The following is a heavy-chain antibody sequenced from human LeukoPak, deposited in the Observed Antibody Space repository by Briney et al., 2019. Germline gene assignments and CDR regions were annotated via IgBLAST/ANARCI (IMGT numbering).Heavy chain of an antibody. Sequence: SETLSLTCTVSGGSISSSSYYWGWIRQPPGKGLEWIGSIYYSGSTYYNPSLKSRVTISVDTSKNQFSLKLSSVTAADTAVYYCARVDSSGWSGAFDYWGQGTLVTVSS. CDR3: ARVDSSGWSGAFDY. CDR2: IYYSGST. CDR1: GGSISSSSYY. V-gene: IGHV4-39*01. D-gene: IGHD6-19*01. J-gene: IGHJ4*02.